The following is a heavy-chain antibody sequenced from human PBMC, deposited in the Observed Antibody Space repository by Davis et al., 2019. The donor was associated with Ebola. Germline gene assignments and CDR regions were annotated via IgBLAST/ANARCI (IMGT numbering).Heavy chain of an antibody. J-gene: IGHJ6*04. V-gene: IGHV3-23*01. Sequence: GESLKISCSASGFIFSTYVMNWVRQAPGKGLEWVSVISASGASTYCADSVKGRFTISRDNSKNTLYLQMNSLRVEDTAVYYCAKDSTPAGGYYYYYGMDVWGTGTTVTVSS. CDR2: ISASGAST. CDR1: GFIFSTYV. D-gene: IGHD3-16*01. CDR3: AKDSTPAGGYYYYYGMDV.